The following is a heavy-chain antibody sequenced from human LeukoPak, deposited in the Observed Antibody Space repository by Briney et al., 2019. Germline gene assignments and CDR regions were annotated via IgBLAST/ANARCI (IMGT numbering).Heavy chain of an antibody. D-gene: IGHD3-3*01. J-gene: IGHJ6*03. CDR3: ATANYAFWSGDYNYYYYYMNV. V-gene: IGHV3-21*01. CDR1: GFTFSSYS. Sequence: GGSLRLSCAASGFTFSSYSMNWVRQAPGKGLEWVSSISSSSSYIYYADSVKGRFTISRDNAKNSLYLQMNSLRAEDTAVYYCATANYAFWSGDYNYYYYYMNVWGKGTTVTVSS. CDR2: ISSSSSYI.